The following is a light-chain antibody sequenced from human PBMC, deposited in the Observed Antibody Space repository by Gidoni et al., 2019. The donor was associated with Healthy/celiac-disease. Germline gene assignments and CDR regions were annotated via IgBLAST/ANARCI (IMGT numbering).Light chain of an antibody. CDR2: DAS. Sequence: DIQMTQSPSSLSASVGDRVTITCQASQDISNYLNWYQQKPGKAPKLLIYDASNLETGVPSRFSGSASGTDFTFPIRSLQPEDIATYYCPQYDNLPPYTFGPGTKLELK. J-gene: IGKJ2*01. CDR1: QDISNY. V-gene: IGKV1-33*01. CDR3: PQYDNLPPYT.